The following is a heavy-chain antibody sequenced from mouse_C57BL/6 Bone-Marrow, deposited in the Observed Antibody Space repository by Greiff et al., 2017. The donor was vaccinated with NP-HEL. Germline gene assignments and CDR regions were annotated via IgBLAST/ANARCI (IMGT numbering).Heavy chain of an antibody. D-gene: IGHD1-1*01. CDR1: GFTFSSYA. Sequence: EVQLVESGEGLVKPGGSLKLSCAASGFTFSSYAMSWVRQTPEQRLEWVAYISSGGDYIYYADTVKGRFTISKDNARNTLYLQMSSLKSEDTAMYYCARDRYGSSYWYFDVWGTGTTVTVSS. J-gene: IGHJ1*03. V-gene: IGHV5S21*01. CDR3: ARDRYGSSYWYFDV. CDR2: ISSGGDYI.